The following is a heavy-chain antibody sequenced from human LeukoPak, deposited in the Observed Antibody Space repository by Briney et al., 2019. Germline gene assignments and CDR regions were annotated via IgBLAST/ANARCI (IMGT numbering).Heavy chain of an antibody. CDR1: GFTLSSYA. CDR2: ISSNGGST. J-gene: IGHJ6*02. Sequence: GGSLRLSCAASGFTLSSYAMHWVRQAPGKGLEYVSAISSNGGSTYYANSVKGRFTISRDNSKNTLYLQMGSLRAEDMAVYYCARAAHSSSWYYGMDVWGQGTTVTVSS. CDR3: ARAAHSSSWYYGMDV. D-gene: IGHD6-13*01. V-gene: IGHV3-64*01.